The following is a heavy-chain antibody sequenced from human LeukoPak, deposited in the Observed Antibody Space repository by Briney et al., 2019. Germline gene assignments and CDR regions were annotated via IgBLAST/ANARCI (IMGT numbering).Heavy chain of an antibody. CDR1: GFTFSSYS. V-gene: IGHV3-21*01. CDR3: ASSAAAGTGGWFDP. Sequence: GGSLRLSCAAAGFTFSSYSMNWVRQAPGQGLEWVSSISSSGSYIYYADSVKGRFTISRDNAKNSLYLQMNSLRAEDTAVYYCASSAAAGTGGWFDPWGQGTLVTVSS. CDR2: ISSSGSYI. D-gene: IGHD6-13*01. J-gene: IGHJ5*02.